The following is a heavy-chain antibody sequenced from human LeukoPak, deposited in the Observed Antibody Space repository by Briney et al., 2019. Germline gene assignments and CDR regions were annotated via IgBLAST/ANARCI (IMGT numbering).Heavy chain of an antibody. CDR1: GFSFSSTW. Sequence: GGSLRLSCAASGFSFSSTWMHWVRQAPGEGLVWVSRIHSDGISTIYAVSVKGRFTISRDNAKNTLYLQMNSLRAEDTAVYYCARDRYYVLDYWGQGTLVTVSS. J-gene: IGHJ4*02. CDR2: IHSDGIST. D-gene: IGHD1-26*01. V-gene: IGHV3-74*01. CDR3: ARDRYYVLDY.